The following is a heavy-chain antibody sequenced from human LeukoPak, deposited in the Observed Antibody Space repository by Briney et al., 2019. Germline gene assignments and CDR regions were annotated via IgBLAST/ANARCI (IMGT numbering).Heavy chain of an antibody. CDR3: ARVRDCGGGSCFSYLDY. CDR1: GFTFSSYW. Sequence: GSLRLSCAASGFTFSSYWMTWVRQAPGKGLEWVSAISGTGDNTYYADSVKGRFTISRDNAKNTLYLQMNTLRAEDTAVYYCARVRDCGGGSCFSYLDYWGQGTLVTVSS. J-gene: IGHJ4*02. V-gene: IGHV3-23*01. D-gene: IGHD2-15*01. CDR2: ISGTGDNT.